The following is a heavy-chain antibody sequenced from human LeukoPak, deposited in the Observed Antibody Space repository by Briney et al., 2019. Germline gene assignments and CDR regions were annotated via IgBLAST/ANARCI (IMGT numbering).Heavy chain of an antibody. CDR3: AKDQYSSGWYVDY. CDR1: GFIFSSYA. V-gene: IGHV3-23*01. D-gene: IGHD6-19*01. J-gene: IGHJ4*02. CDR2: VSDTGTRT. Sequence: GGSLRLSCAASGFIFSSYAMSWVRQAPGKGLKWVSAVSDTGTRTYYADSVKGRFTISRDNSKNTLHLQMNSLRADDTAVYYCAKDQYSSGWYVDYWGQGTLVTVSS.